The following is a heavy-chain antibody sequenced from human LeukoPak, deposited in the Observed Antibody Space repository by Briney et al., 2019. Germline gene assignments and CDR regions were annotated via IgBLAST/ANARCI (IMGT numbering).Heavy chain of an antibody. CDR3: ARDETYSSDWQSNHYYYYMDV. V-gene: IGHV4-38-2*02. J-gene: IGHJ6*03. CDR2: IYNSGST. CDR1: GYSISSGYY. Sequence: SETLSLTCTVFGYSISSGYYWGWIRQPPGKGLEWIGNIYNSGSTYYNPSLKSRVTISVDTSKNQFSLKLSSVTATDTAVYYCARDETYSSDWQSNHYYYYMDVWGKGTTVTVSS. D-gene: IGHD6-19*01.